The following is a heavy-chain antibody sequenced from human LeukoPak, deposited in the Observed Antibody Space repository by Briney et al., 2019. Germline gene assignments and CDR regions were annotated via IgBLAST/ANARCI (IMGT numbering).Heavy chain of an antibody. CDR3: ARDRNVVGADFDY. Sequence: GGSLRLSCAASAFIFDNFAIHWVRQPPGKGLEWVSIVSFDGTNNFYADSVKGRFTVSRDNSKNTVYLHMNSLRPDDTAVYFCARDRNVVGADFDYWGQGTLVTVSS. CDR1: AFIFDNFA. V-gene: IGHV3-30*04. D-gene: IGHD2-15*01. J-gene: IGHJ4*02. CDR2: VSFDGTNN.